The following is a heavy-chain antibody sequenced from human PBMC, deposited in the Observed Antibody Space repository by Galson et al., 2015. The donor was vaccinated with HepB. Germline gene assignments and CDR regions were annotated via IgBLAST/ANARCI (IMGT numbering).Heavy chain of an antibody. D-gene: IGHD1-14*01. CDR3: ARNRFGVKTYDS. CDR2: TSGTSRLI. V-gene: IGHV3-48*01. Sequence: SLRLSCAASGFRFDDYSMNWVRQAPGKGLEWVSYTSGTSRLIYYSDSVKGRFTISRDNAKNFLYLQMNNMRVEDTGTYYCARNRFGVKTYDSWGQGTLVTVSS. J-gene: IGHJ4*02. CDR1: GFRFDDYS.